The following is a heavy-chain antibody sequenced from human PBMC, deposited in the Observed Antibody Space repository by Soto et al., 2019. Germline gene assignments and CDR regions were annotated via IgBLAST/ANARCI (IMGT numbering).Heavy chain of an antibody. J-gene: IGHJ6*02. D-gene: IGHD6-13*01. CDR2: ISGSGGST. Sequence: GGSLRLSCAASGFTFSSYAMSWVRQAPGKGLEWVSAISGSGGSTYYADSVKGRFTISRDNSKNTLYLQMNSLRAEDTAVYYCAKGMDPEYSSSRHVAYYYYYYGMDVWGQGTTVTVSS. CDR3: AKGMDPEYSSSRHVAYYYYYYGMDV. V-gene: IGHV3-23*01. CDR1: GFTFSSYA.